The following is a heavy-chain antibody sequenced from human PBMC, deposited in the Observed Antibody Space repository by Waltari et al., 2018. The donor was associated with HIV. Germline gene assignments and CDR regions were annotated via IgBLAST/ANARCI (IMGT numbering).Heavy chain of an antibody. CDR1: GYTFTSYG. J-gene: IGHJ4*02. Sequence: QVQLVQSGAEVKKPGASVKVSCKASGYTFTSYGISWVRQAPGQGLEWMGWISSYNGDTTYSQKLQGIVTMTTDTSTSTAYMELRSLRSDDTAVYYCARGVSHMTTVTMGDYWGQGTLVTVSS. CDR2: ISSYNGDT. D-gene: IGHD4-17*01. CDR3: ARGVSHMTTVTMGDY. V-gene: IGHV1-18*01.